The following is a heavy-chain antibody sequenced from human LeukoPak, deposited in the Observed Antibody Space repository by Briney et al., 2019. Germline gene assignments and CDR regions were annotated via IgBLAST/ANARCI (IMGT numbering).Heavy chain of an antibody. V-gene: IGHV4-39*07. Sequence: ASETLSLTCTVSGGSISSSSYYWGWIRQPPGKGLEWIGSIYHSGSTYYNPSLKSRVTISVDTSKNQFSLKLSSVTAADTAVYYCARDNIVVVAATKAYYFDYWGQGTLVTVSS. J-gene: IGHJ4*02. CDR2: IYHSGST. CDR3: ARDNIVVVAATKAYYFDY. CDR1: GGSISSSSYY. D-gene: IGHD2-15*01.